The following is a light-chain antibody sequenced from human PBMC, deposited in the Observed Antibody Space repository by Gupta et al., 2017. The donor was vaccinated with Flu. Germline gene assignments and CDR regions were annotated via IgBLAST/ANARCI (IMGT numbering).Light chain of an antibody. V-gene: IGKV1-39*01. J-gene: IGKJ4*01. CDR1: QGVIIY. Sequence: IELTQSPSSLSSSVGDSVTITCRASQGVIIYLNWYQKRPGRAPQLLIFGASNLESGVPSRFSGRGSGTDFTLTINELQPEDSGIYCCQQTYSSPHTFGGGTKVEI. CDR2: GAS. CDR3: QQTYSSPHT.